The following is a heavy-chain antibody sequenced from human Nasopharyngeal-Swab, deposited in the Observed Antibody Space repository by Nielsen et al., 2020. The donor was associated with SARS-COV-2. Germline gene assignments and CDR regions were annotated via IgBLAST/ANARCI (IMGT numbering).Heavy chain of an antibody. Sequence: LSLTCAASGFTFSSYSMNWVRQAPGKGLEWVSYISSSSSTIYYADSVKGRFTISRDNAKNSLYLQMNSLRAEDTAVYYCARDWHGPFDYWGQGTLVTVSS. CDR3: ARDWHGPFDY. V-gene: IGHV3-48*04. CDR1: GFTFSSYS. CDR2: ISSSSSTI. D-gene: IGHD5-24*01. J-gene: IGHJ4*02.